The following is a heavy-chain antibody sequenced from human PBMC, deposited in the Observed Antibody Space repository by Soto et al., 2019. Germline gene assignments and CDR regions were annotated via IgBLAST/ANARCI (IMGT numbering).Heavy chain of an antibody. D-gene: IGHD3-3*01. CDR3: AKVNESSYYDYGTVYLYSYCFDD. J-gene: IGHJ4*02. CDR2: INAGNGNT. V-gene: IGHV1-3*01. Sequence: ASVKVSCKASGYTFTSYAMHWVRQAPGQRLEWMGWINAGNGNTKYSQKFQGRVTITRDTSASTAYMELSSLRSEDTAVYYCAKVNESSYYDYGTVYLYSYCFDDWGQGTLVTVSS. CDR1: GYTFTSYA.